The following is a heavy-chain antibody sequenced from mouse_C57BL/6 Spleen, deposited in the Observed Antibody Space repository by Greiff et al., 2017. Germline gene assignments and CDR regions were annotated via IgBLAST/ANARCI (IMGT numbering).Heavy chain of an antibody. D-gene: IGHD2-4*01. CDR3: VVSTMITTGYFDV. CDR2: ISAGGSYT. J-gene: IGHJ1*03. CDR1: GFTFSSYA. V-gene: IGHV5-4*01. Sequence: EVQVVESGGGLVKPGGSLKFSCAASGFTFSSYAMSWVRQTPEKRLEWVATISAGGSYTYYPDNVKGRFTISRDNAKNNLYLQMSHLKSEDTAMYYCVVSTMITTGYFDVWGTGTTVTVSS.